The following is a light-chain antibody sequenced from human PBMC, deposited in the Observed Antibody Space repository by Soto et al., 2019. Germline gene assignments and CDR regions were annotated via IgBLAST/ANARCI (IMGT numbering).Light chain of an antibody. J-gene: IGLJ2*01. CDR2: QDK. V-gene: IGLV3-1*01. CDR3: QAWDSSTAVV. CDR1: KLGDKY. Sequence: SYELTQPPSVSVSPGQTASITCSGVKLGDKYACWYQQKPGQSPVLVIYQDKKRPSGIPERFSGSNSGNTATLTISGTQAMDEADYYCQAWDSSTAVVFGGGTKLTVL.